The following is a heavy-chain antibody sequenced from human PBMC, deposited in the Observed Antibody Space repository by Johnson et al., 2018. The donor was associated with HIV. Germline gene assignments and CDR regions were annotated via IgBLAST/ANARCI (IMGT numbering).Heavy chain of an antibody. J-gene: IGHJ3*01. V-gene: IGHV3-66*02. CDR1: GITVSSNY. D-gene: IGHD5-18*01. Sequence: PLVESGGGLVQPGGSLRLSCAASGITVSSNYMSWVRQAPGKGLEWVSVIFTVGDVYYADSVTGRFTISRDNSKNFLYLQMNSLRPEDTAVYYCARDGRDLVTRGSFDVCGQGTVVTVSS. CDR3: ARDGRDLVTRGSFDV. CDR2: IFTVGDV.